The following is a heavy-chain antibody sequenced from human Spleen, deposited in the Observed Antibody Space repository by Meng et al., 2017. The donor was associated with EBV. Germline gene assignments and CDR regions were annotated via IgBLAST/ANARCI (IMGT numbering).Heavy chain of an antibody. D-gene: IGHD4/OR15-4a*01. J-gene: IGHJ4*02. CDR3: ARGGATYPRY. Sequence: QVQLVPSGPEMKKPGDSVRVSCKASGYSFSSYSITWVRQAPGQGPEWMGWINGYNGNTNYAQRFQDRVTMTTDTSTSTAYMELKSLRSDDTAVYYCARGGATYPRYWGQGALVTVSS. CDR1: GYSFSSYS. CDR2: INGYNGNT. V-gene: IGHV1-18*01.